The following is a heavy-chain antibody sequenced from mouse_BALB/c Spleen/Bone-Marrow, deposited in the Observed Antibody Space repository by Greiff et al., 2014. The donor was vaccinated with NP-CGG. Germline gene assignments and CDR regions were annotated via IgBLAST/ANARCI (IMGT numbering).Heavy chain of an antibody. V-gene: IGHV1-4*01. CDR1: GYTFTTYT. Sequence: QVHVTQSGAELARPGASVKMSCKASGYTFTTYTMHWVKQRPGQGLEWIGYINPSSGYTNYNQKFKDKATLTADKSSSTAYMQLSSLTSEDSAVYFCAKRDIYYGYDGNAMDYWGQGTSVTVSS. J-gene: IGHJ4*01. D-gene: IGHD2-2*01. CDR3: AKRDIYYGYDGNAMDY. CDR2: INPSSGYT.